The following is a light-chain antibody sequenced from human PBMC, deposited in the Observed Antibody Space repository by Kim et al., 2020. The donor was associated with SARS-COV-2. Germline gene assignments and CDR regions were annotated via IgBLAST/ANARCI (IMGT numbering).Light chain of an antibody. CDR3: QQYGDWYS. Sequence: SFAPGERAPLACRASQTVTSNVLAWYQQKPGQAPRLLIYGASSRATGIPDRFSGSGSGTDFILTISRLEPEDFAVYYCQQYGDWYSFGQGTKLEI. CDR1: QTVTSNV. J-gene: IGKJ2*03. CDR2: GAS. V-gene: IGKV3-20*01.